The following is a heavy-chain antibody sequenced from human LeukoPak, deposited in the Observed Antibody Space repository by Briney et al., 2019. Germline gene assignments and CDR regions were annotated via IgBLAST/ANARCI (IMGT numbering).Heavy chain of an antibody. CDR2: ISYDGSNK. D-gene: IGHD6-13*01. J-gene: IGHJ4*02. V-gene: IGHV3-30-3*01. CDR3: ARGRFIAAAGTDDY. CDR1: GFTFSSYA. Sequence: GGSLRLSCAASGFTFSSYAMHWVRQAPGKGLEWVAVISYDGSNKYYADSVKGRFTISRDNSKNTLYLQMNSLRAEDTAVYYCARGRFIAAAGTDDYWGQGTLVTVSS.